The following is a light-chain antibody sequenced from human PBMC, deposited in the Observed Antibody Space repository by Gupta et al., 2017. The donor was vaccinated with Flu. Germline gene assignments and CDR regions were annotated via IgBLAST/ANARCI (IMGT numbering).Light chain of an antibody. CDR3: SSYTGSNTWV. J-gene: IGLJ3*02. V-gene: IGLV2-14*01. Sequence: SALTPPASVSGAPGQSITISCTGTSSDVGGQKDVSWYQQHAGKAPKVMIYEVSSRPSGVSNRFSGSKSGNTASLIISGLQADDEANYYCSSYTGSNTWVFGGGTKVTVL. CDR1: SSDVGGQKD. CDR2: EVS.